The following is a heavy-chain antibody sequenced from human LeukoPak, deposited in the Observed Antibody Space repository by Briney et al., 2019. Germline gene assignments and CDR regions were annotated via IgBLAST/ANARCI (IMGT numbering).Heavy chain of an antibody. CDR2: IYYSGST. D-gene: IGHD1-26*01. Sequence: SETLSLTCSVSDGSISSYYWSWIRQPPGKGLEWIGYIYYSGSTNYNPSLKSRVTISVDTSKNQFSLKLSSVTAADTAVYYCARGSGSYYVEYYFDYWGQGTLVTVSS. CDR3: ARGSGSYYVEYYFDY. V-gene: IGHV4-59*01. J-gene: IGHJ4*02. CDR1: DGSISSYY.